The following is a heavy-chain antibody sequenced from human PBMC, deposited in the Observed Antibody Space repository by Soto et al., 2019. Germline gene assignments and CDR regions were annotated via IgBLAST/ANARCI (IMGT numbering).Heavy chain of an antibody. D-gene: IGHD6-25*01. V-gene: IGHV1-8*01. Sequence: GASVKVSCKASGYTFTSYDINWVRQATGQGLEWMGWMNPNSGNTGYAQKFQGRVTMTRNTSISTAYMELSSLRSEDTAVYYCARELQYSSGILRYYYYYYMDVWGKGTTVTVSS. CDR2: MNPNSGNT. J-gene: IGHJ6*03. CDR3: ARELQYSSGILRYYYYYYMDV. CDR1: GYTFTSYD.